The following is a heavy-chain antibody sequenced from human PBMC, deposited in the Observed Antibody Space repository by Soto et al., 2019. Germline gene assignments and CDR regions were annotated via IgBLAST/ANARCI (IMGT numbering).Heavy chain of an antibody. V-gene: IGHV3-11*06. J-gene: IGHJ4*02. CDR2: ISISSSYT. Sequence: PGGSLRRSCAASGFTFSDYYMSWIRQAPGKGLEWVSYISISSSYTNYADSVNGRFTISRDNAKNSLYLQMNSLRAEDTAVYYCVRGSYLGEYYFDYWGQGTLVTVSS. CDR1: GFTFSDYY. CDR3: VRGSYLGEYYFDY. D-gene: IGHD3-16*01.